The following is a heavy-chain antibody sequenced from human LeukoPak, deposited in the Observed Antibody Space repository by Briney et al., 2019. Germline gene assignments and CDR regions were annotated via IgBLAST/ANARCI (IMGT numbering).Heavy chain of an antibody. Sequence: PSETLSLICSVSGGSISSYYWSWVRQPPGKGLEWVANIKHDGSEKYYVDSVKGRFTISRDNAKNSLYLQMNSLRVEDTALYYCARDGMGGIKAFDIWGQGTMVTVSS. CDR2: IKHDGSEK. CDR3: ARDGMGGIKAFDI. J-gene: IGHJ3*02. CDR1: GGSISSYY. D-gene: IGHD3-10*01. V-gene: IGHV3-7*05.